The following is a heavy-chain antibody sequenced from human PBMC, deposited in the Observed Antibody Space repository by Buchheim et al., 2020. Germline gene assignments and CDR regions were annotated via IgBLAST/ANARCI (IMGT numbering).Heavy chain of an antibody. J-gene: IGHJ6*03. CDR2: IYYSGST. CDR1: GGSISSYY. V-gene: IGHV4-59*01. CDR3: ARIYCSSTSCYYMDV. Sequence: QVQLQESGPGLVKPSETLSLTCTVSGGSISSYYWSWIRQPPGKGLEWIGYIYYSGSTNYNPSLKSRVTISVDTSKNQFSLKLSSLNAADTAVYYCARIYCSSTSCYYMDVWGKGT. D-gene: IGHD2-2*01.